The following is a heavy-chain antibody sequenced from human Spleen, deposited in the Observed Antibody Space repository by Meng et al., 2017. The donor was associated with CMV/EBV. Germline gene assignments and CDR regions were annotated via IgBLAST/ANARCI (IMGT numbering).Heavy chain of an antibody. CDR1: GFTFSSYA. CDR2: ISGSGGST. J-gene: IGHJ4*02. D-gene: IGHD4-11*01. V-gene: IGHV3-23*01. CDR3: AKHYSNFDYFDH. Sequence: GESLKISCAASGFTFSSYAMSWVRQAPGKGLEWVSAISGSGGSTYYADSVKGRFTISRDNSKNTLYLQMNSLRAEDTAVHYCAKHYSNFDYFDHWGQGTLVTVSS.